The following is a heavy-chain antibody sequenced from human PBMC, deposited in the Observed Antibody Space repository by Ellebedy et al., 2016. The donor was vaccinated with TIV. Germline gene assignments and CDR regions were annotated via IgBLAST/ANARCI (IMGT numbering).Heavy chain of an antibody. CDR3: ARDGDENCGGDCYYYYYGMDV. D-gene: IGHD2-21*02. Sequence: GESLKISCGASGFSFSNYGMNWVRQAPGKGLEWVAVISYDGSNKYYADSVKGRFTISRDNSKNTLYLQMNSLRAEDTAVYYCARDGDENCGGDCYYYYYGMDVWGQGTTVTVSS. CDR2: ISYDGSNK. CDR1: GFSFSNYG. J-gene: IGHJ6*02. V-gene: IGHV3-30*03.